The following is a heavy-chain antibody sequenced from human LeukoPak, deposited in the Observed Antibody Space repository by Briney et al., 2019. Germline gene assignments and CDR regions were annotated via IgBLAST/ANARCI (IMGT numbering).Heavy chain of an antibody. Sequence: ASVKVSCKASGYTFTGYYMHWVRQAPGQGLEWMGWINPNSGGTNYAQKFQGRVTMTRDTSISTAYMELSRLRSDDTAVYYRARGFDYYDSSGYSLDIWGQGTMVTVSS. D-gene: IGHD3-22*01. CDR3: ARGFDYYDSSGYSLDI. J-gene: IGHJ3*02. V-gene: IGHV1-2*02. CDR2: INPNSGGT. CDR1: GYTFTGYY.